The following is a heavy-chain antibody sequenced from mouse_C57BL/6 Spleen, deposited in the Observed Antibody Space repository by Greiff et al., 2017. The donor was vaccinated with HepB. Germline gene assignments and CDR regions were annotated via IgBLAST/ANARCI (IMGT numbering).Heavy chain of an antibody. CDR3: TRGHYSGSSSLDY. CDR2: IDPETGGT. CDR1: GYTFTDYE. J-gene: IGHJ2*01. V-gene: IGHV1-15*01. D-gene: IGHD1-1*01. Sequence: QVQLQQSGAELVRPGASVTLSCKASGYTFTDYEMHWVKQTPVHGLEWIGAIDPETGGTAYNQKFKGKAILTADKSSSTAYMELRSLTSADSAVYYCTRGHYSGSSSLDYWGQGTTLTVSS.